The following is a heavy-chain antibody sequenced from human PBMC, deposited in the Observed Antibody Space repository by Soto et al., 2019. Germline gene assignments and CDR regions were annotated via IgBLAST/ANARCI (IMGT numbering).Heavy chain of an antibody. D-gene: IGHD1-26*01. CDR1: GFTFSSYA. J-gene: IGHJ4*02. CDR3: ARDYEIVGATTLHDC. V-gene: IGHV3-23*01. Sequence: HPGGSLRLSCAASGFTFSSYAMSWVRQAPGKGLEWVSALSGSGGTTYYADSVKGRFTISRDNSKNTLFLQMNSLRAEDTAIYYCARDYEIVGATTLHDCWGQGTLVTVSS. CDR2: LSGSGGTT.